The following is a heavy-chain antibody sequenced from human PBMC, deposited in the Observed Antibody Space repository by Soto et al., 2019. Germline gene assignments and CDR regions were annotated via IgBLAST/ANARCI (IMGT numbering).Heavy chain of an antibody. J-gene: IGHJ3*02. CDR1: GFTFSSYA. CDR3: AREKQQLVGGAFDI. Sequence: QVQLVESGGGAVQPGRSLRLSCAASGFTFSSYAMHWVRQAPGKGLEWVAVISYDGSNKYYADSVKGRFTISRDNSKNTLYLQMNSLRAEDTAVYYCAREKQQLVGGAFDIWGQGTMVTVSS. CDR2: ISYDGSNK. D-gene: IGHD6-13*01. V-gene: IGHV3-30-3*01.